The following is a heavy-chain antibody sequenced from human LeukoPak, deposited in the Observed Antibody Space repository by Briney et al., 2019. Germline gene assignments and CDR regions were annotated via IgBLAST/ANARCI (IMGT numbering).Heavy chain of an antibody. CDR2: IIPIFGTA. V-gene: IGHV1-69*13. J-gene: IGHJ4*02. CDR1: GGTFSSYA. CDR3: ARGGYSGYGGPTADY. D-gene: IGHD5-12*01. Sequence: SVTVSCKASGGTFSSYAISWVRQAPGQGLEWMGGIIPIFGTANYAQKFQGRVTITADESTSTAYMELSSLRSEDTAVYYCARGGYSGYGGPTADYWGQGTLLTVSS.